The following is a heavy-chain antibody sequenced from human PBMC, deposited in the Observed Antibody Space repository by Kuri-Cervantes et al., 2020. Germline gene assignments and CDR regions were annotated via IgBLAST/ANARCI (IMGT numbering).Heavy chain of an antibody. CDR2: IYYSGST. CDR3: ARVIEYSSGYDY. Sequence: LRLSCTVSGGSISSGGYYWSWIRQHPGKGLEWIGYIYYSGSTYYNPSLKSRVTISVDTSKNQFSLKLSSVTAADTAVYYCARVIEYSSGYDYWGQGTLVTVSS. V-gene: IGHV4-31*03. J-gene: IGHJ4*02. CDR1: GGSISSGGYY. D-gene: IGHD6-25*01.